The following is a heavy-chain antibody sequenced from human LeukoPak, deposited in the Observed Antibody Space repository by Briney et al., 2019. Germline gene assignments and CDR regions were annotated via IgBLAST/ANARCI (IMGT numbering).Heavy chain of an antibody. Sequence: PGGSLRLSCAVSGFTFSSYGMHWVRQAPGEGLEWVAIIWYDGSNKYYADSVKGRFTISRDNSKNTLYLQMNSLRAEDTAVYYCARQYCISTNCYADYWGQGTLVTVSS. D-gene: IGHD2-2*01. CDR3: ARQYCISTNCYADY. V-gene: IGHV3-33*08. CDR2: IWYDGSNK. J-gene: IGHJ4*02. CDR1: GFTFSSYG.